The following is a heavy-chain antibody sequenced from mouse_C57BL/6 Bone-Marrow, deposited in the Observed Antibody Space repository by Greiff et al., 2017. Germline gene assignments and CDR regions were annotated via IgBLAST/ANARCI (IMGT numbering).Heavy chain of an antibody. J-gene: IGHJ3*01. CDR3: AKIPAWFAT. V-gene: IGHV5-17*01. CDR2: ISSGSSTI. Sequence: EVQRVESGGCLVQPGGSLKLSCAASGFTFSDYGMHWVRQAPEKGLEWVAYISSGSSTIYYADTVKGRFTISRDNAKNTLFLQMTSLRSEDTAMYYCAKIPAWFATWGQGALVTVST. CDR1: GFTFSDYG.